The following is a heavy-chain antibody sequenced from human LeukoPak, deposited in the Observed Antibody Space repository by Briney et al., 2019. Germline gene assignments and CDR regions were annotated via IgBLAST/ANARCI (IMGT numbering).Heavy chain of an antibody. CDR3: ARAGKYYDILTGFSSMGFDP. J-gene: IGHJ5*02. CDR2: MNPNSGNT. D-gene: IGHD3-9*01. V-gene: IGHV1-8*03. CDR1: GGTFSSYD. Sequence: ASVKVSCKASGGTFSSYDINWVRQATGQGLEWMGWMNPNSGNTGYAQKFQGRVTITRNTSISTAYMELSSLRSEDTAVYYCARAGKYYDILTGFSSMGFDPWGQGTLVTVSS.